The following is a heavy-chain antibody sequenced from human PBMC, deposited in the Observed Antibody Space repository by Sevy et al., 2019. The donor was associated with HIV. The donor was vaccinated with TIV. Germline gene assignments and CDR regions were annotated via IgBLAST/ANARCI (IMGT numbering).Heavy chain of an antibody. J-gene: IGHJ5*02. CDR1: GGTFSSYA. Sequence: ASVKVSCKASGGTFSSYAISWVRQAPGQGLEWMGGIIPIFGTTNYAQKFQGRVTITADESTTTAYMELSSLRSEDIAVYYCARGPIVVVPAARPNWFDPWGQGTLVTVSS. CDR2: IIPIFGTT. D-gene: IGHD2-2*01. CDR3: ARGPIVVVPAARPNWFDP. V-gene: IGHV1-69*13.